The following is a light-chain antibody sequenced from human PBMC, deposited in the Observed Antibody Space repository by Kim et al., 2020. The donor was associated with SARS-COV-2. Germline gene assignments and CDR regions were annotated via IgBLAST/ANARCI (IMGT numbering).Light chain of an antibody. J-gene: IGKJ2*01. Sequence: SVSPGKSPTLSCRSGQSENRSLAWYQQKPGPAPRLLICGASTRSTGIPARFSGGGSGTEFTLTNSSLRCGDFAVYYCQQCDNWPYTLGRDKELEI. CDR2: GAS. V-gene: IGKV3-15*01. CDR1: QSENRS. CDR3: QQCDNWPYT.